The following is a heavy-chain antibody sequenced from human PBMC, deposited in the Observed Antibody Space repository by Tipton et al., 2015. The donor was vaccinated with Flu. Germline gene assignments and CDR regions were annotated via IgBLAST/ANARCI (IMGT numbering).Heavy chain of an antibody. CDR1: GGSISSGSYY. Sequence: TLCLTCTVSGGSISSGSYYWSWIRQPAGKGLEWIGRIYASGSTNYNPSLKSRVTLSVDTSKNQFSLNLSSVTAADTAVYYCARGRNWFDPWGQGILVTVSS. CDR3: ARGRNWFDP. CDR2: IYASGST. J-gene: IGHJ5*02. V-gene: IGHV4-61*02.